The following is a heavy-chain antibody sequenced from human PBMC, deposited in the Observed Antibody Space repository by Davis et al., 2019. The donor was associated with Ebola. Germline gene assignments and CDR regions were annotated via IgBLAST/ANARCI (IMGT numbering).Heavy chain of an antibody. V-gene: IGHV4-34*01. D-gene: IGHD3-3*01. CDR3: ASYEGYYDFWSAQHYYYMDV. CDR2: IYYSGST. J-gene: IGHJ6*03. CDR1: GGSFSGYY. Sequence: SETLSLTCAVYGGSFSGYYWSWIRQPPGKGLEWIGYIYYSGSTYYNPSLKSRVTISVDTSKNQFSLKLSSVTAADTAVYYCASYEGYYDFWSAQHYYYMDVWGKGTTVTVSS.